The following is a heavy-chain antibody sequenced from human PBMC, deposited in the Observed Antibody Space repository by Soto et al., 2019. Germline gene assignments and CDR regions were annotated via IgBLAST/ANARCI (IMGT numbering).Heavy chain of an antibody. D-gene: IGHD6-19*01. V-gene: IGHV4-39*01. Sequence: QLQLQESGPGLVKPSETLSLTCTVSGGSISSSSYYWGWIRQPPGKGLEWIGSIYYIGSTYYNPSLKSRVTISVDTSKNQFSLKLSSVTAADTAVYYCARSSSGWWEGYFDCWGQGTLVTVSS. CDR3: ARSSSGWWEGYFDC. CDR2: IYYIGST. J-gene: IGHJ4*02. CDR1: GGSISSSSYY.